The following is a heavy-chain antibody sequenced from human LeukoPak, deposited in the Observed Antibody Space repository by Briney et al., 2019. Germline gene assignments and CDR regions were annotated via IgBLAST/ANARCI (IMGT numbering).Heavy chain of an antibody. Sequence: GESLKISCKGSGYSFTSYWISWVRQMPGKGLEWMGRIDPSDSYTNYSPSFQGQVTISADKSISTAYLQWSSLKASDTAMYYCAKVTTGWGTDAFDIWGQGTMVTVSS. CDR1: GYSFTSYW. J-gene: IGHJ3*02. CDR3: AKVTTGWGTDAFDI. CDR2: IDPSDSYT. D-gene: IGHD3-10*01. V-gene: IGHV5-10-1*04.